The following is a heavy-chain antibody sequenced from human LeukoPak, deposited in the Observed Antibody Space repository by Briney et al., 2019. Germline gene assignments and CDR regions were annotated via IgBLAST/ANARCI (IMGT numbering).Heavy chain of an antibody. CDR1: GGSIRSYY. CDR2: IYYSGST. Sequence: SETLSLTCTVSGGSIRSYYWSWIRQPPGKGLEWIGYIYYSGSTNYNPSLKSRVTISVDTSKNQFSLKLSSVTAADTAVYYCARDSTYGDYMDYWGQGTLVTVSS. CDR3: ARDSTYGDYMDY. V-gene: IGHV4-59*01. J-gene: IGHJ4*02. D-gene: IGHD4-17*01.